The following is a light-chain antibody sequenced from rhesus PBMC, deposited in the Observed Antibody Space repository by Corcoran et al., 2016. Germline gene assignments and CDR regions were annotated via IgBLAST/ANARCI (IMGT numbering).Light chain of an antibody. CDR2: GAS. V-gene: IGKV3-42*03. Sequence: EIVLTQSPATLSLSQGDRVTLSCRASQSVSSSLAWYQQKPKQAPRLLSFGASRRAPGIPDRFSGSGSGTAFTLTISSLEPEAFAIYYCPQYTNWPYTFGQGTKVEI. CDR3: PQYTNWPYT. J-gene: IGKJ2*01. CDR1: QSVSSS.